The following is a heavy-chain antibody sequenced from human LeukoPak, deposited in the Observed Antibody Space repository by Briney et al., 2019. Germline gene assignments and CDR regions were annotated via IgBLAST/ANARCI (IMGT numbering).Heavy chain of an antibody. D-gene: IGHD3-16*01. CDR1: GFTFSSYW. V-gene: IGHV3-74*01. J-gene: IGHJ4*02. Sequence: GGSLRLSCAASGFTFSSYWMHWVRQAPGKGLVWVSRINSDGSSTSYADSVKGRFTISRDNAKNSLYLQMNSLRAEDTAVYYCARTYYDYVWGSYPYYFDYWGQGTLVTVSS. CDR2: INSDGSST. CDR3: ARTYYDYVWGSYPYYFDY.